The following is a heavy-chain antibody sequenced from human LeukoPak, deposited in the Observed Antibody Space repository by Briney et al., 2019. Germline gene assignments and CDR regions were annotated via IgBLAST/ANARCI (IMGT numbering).Heavy chain of an antibody. D-gene: IGHD2-2*02. J-gene: IGHJ5*02. CDR1: GGSISSYY. CDR3: AREIRELKGYCSSTSCYRTWFDP. CDR2: IYYSGST. V-gene: IGHV4-59*12. Sequence: SETLSLTCTVSGGSISSYYWSWIRQPPGKGLEWIGYIYYSGSTNYNPSLKSRVTISVDTSKNQFSLKLSSVTAADTAVYYCAREIRELKGYCSSTSCYRTWFDPWGQGTLVTVSS.